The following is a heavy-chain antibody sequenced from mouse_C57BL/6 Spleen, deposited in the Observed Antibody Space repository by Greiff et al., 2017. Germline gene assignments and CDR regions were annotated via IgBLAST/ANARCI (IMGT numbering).Heavy chain of an antibody. V-gene: IGHV1-26*01. Sequence: EVQLQQSGPELVKPGASVKISCKASGYTFTDYYMNWVKQSHGKSLEWIGDINPNNGGTSYNQKFKGKATLTVDKSSSTAYMEIRSLTSEDSAVYYCARLRPPFDYWGQGTTLTVSS. CDR3: ARLRPPFDY. CDR2: INPNNGGT. J-gene: IGHJ2*01. CDR1: GYTFTDYY.